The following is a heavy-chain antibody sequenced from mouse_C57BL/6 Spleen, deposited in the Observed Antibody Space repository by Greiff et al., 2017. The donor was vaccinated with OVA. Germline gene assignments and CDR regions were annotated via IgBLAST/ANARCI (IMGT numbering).Heavy chain of an antibody. J-gene: IGHJ2*01. D-gene: IGHD1-1*01. Sequence: QVQLQQPGAELVKPGASVKLSCKASGYTFTSYWMQWVKQRPGQGLEWIGEIDPSDSYTNYNQKFKGKATLTVDTSSSTAYMQRSSVTCEDCAVYYCARGDGSSPDWGQGTTLTVSS. CDR1: GYTFTSYW. CDR3: ARGDGSSPD. V-gene: IGHV1-50*01. CDR2: IDPSDSYT.